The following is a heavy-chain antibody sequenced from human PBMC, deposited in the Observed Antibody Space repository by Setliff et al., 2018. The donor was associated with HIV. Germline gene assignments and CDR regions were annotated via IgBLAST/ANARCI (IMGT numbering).Heavy chain of an antibody. V-gene: IGHV1-2*06. CDR2: INPNSGDT. J-gene: IGHJ5*02. Sequence: ASVKVSCKASGGTFRSYAISWVRQAPGQGLEWMGRINPNSGDTNYAQKFQGRVTMTRDTSITTSYMDLSRLTSDDTAVYYCAREDHYDRFLDHWGQGTLVTVSS. CDR3: AREDHYDRFLDH. D-gene: IGHD3-22*01. CDR1: GGTFRSYA.